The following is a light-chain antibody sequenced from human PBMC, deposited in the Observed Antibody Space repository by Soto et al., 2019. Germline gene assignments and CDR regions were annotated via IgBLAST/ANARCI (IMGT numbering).Light chain of an antibody. J-gene: IGLJ1*01. CDR1: SSDVGGYNY. CDR3: SSYAGRNINYV. V-gene: IGLV2-8*01. Sequence: QSALTQPPSASGSPGQSVTISCTGTSSDVGGYNYVSWYQQHPGKAPKLMIYEVSKRPSGVPDRFSGSKSGNTASLTVSVLQAEDEADYYCSSYAGRNINYVFGTGTKVTVL. CDR2: EVS.